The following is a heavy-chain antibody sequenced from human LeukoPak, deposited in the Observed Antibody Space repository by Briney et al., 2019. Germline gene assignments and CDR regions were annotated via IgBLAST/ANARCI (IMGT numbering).Heavy chain of an antibody. CDR3: AKQPYNYYYLDV. V-gene: IGHV3-23*01. CDR1: GLTFHDYA. Sequence: GGSLRLSCAISGLTFHDYAMTWVRQAPGRGLEWVSTIVGDSSKTYYADSVKGRFTISRDNSNYMLFLHMNNLRAEDTAIYYCAKQPYNYYYLDVWGKGTTVTVSS. CDR2: IVGDSSKT. D-gene: IGHD2-21*01. J-gene: IGHJ6*03.